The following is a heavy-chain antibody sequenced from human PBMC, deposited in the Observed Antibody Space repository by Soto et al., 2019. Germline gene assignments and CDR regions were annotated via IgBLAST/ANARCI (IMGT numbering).Heavy chain of an antibody. CDR2: ISYDGSNK. CDR3: AKLLATGDYYFDY. J-gene: IGHJ4*02. D-gene: IGHD5-12*01. CDR1: GFTFSSYG. Sequence: GGSLRLSCAASGFTFSSYGMHWVRQAPGKGLEWVAVISYDGSNKYYADSVKGRFTISRDNSKNTLYLQMNSLRAEDTAVYYCAKLLATGDYYFDYWGQGTLVTVSS. V-gene: IGHV3-30*18.